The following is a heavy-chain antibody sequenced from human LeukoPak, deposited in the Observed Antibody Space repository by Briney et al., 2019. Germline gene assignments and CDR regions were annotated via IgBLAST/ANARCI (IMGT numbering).Heavy chain of an antibody. CDR1: GFTFDDYP. D-gene: IGHD4-17*01. CDR2: ISWDGGST. Sequence: PGGSLRLSCAASGFTFDDYPMHWVRQAPGKGLEWVSLISWDGGSTYYADSVKGRFTISRDNSKNSLYLQMNSLRTEDTALYYCAKDIEDGLYGGVDYWGQGTLVTVSS. J-gene: IGHJ4*02. V-gene: IGHV3-43*01. CDR3: AKDIEDGLYGGVDY.